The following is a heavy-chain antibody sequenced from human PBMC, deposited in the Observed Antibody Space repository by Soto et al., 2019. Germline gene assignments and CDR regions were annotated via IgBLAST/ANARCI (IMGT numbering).Heavy chain of an antibody. CDR2: MSHSGGT. V-gene: IGHV4-34*01. CDR1: GGSVSSGRYY. D-gene: IGHD1-7*01. J-gene: IGHJ3*02. CDR3: ARVERGTATTVVDAFDI. Sequence: QVQLQQWGAGLLKPSEPLSLTCAVYGGSVSSGRYYWSWIRQPPWMGLECMGEMSHSGGTQFNPSLKSRVTISVDKSKNQFSLKMSSVTAADPALYYCARVERGTATTVVDAFDIWGPGTMVTVSS.